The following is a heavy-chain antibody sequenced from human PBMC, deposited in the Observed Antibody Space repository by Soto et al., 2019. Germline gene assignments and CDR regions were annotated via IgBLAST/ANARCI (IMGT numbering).Heavy chain of an antibody. D-gene: IGHD3-3*01. CDR2: ISSSSSYI. CDR3: ARDRLAGVVMYADYYYYYGMDV. CDR1: GFTFSSYS. V-gene: IGHV3-21*01. Sequence: GGSLRLSCAASGFTFSSYSMNWVRQAPGKGLEWVSSISSSSSYIYYADSVKGRFTISRDNAKNSLYLQMNSLRAEDTAVYYCARDRLAGVVMYADYYYYYGMDVWGQGTTVTVSS. J-gene: IGHJ6*02.